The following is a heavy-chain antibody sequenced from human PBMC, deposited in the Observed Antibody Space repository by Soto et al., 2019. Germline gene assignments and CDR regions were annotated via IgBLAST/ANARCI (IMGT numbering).Heavy chain of an antibody. CDR2: ISYEGRNK. CDR1: GFTFSLFG. D-gene: IGHD4-17*01. CDR3: AKGRDSTLLRWQYFDN. Sequence: QVQLVESGGDVVQPGRSLRLSCAVSGFTFSLFGMHWFRQAPGKGLEWVAFISYEGRNKYYVDSVKGRFTISRDNSKNTLSLQMDSLRPEDTAVYYCAKGRDSTLLRWQYFDNWGQGTQVTVSS. J-gene: IGHJ4*02. V-gene: IGHV3-30*18.